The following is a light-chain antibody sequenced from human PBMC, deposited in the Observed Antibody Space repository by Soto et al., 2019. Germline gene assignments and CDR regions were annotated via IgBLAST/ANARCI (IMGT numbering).Light chain of an antibody. CDR1: QSISSW. CDR3: QQYNSYPIT. J-gene: IGKJ5*01. CDR2: KAS. Sequence: DIPMTQSPSTLSASVGDRVTITCRASQSISSWLAWYQQKPGKAPKLLIYKASSLESGVPSRFSGSGSGTEFTLTISSLQPDDFATYYCQQYNSYPITFGQGTRPEIK. V-gene: IGKV1-5*03.